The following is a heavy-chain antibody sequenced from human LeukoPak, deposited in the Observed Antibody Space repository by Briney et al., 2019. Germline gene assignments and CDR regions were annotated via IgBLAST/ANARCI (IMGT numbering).Heavy chain of an antibody. V-gene: IGHV3-30-3*01. CDR3: ASNIAAGRDY. CDR1: GLTFIGYA. CDR2: ISYVGSNK. D-gene: IGHD6-13*01. Sequence: GGSLRLSCSASGLTFIGYAMHWVRQAPGKGLEGVAVISYVGSNKYYAHSVNGRFTISRDNSKETPELQMNSLRAEGTTVYYCASNIAAGRDYWGQGTLVTVSS. J-gene: IGHJ4*02.